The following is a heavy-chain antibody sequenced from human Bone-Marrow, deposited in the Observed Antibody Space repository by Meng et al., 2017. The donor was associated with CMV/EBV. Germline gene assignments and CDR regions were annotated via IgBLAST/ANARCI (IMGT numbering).Heavy chain of an antibody. Sequence: ASVKVSCKASGYTFTSYYMHWVRQAPGQGLEWMGIINPSGGSTTYAQKFQGRVTLTRDTSASTVYMELSSLRSEDTAVYYCARVYTDPPSSGYNTDAFDIWGQGTMVTVSS. D-gene: IGHD6-19*01. CDR1: GYTFTSYY. CDR3: ARVYTDPPSSGYNTDAFDI. CDR2: INPSGGST. J-gene: IGHJ3*02. V-gene: IGHV1-46*01.